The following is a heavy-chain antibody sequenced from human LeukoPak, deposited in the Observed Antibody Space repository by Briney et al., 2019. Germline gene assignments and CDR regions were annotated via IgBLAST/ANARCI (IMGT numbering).Heavy chain of an antibody. CDR2: IYSGGST. CDR1: GFTVSSNY. J-gene: IGHJ4*02. Sequence: GGSLRLSCAASGFTVSSNYMSWVRQAPGKGLEWVSVIYSGGSTYYADSVKGRFTISRHNSKHTLYLQMNSLRAEDTAVYYCARHGWYYDILTGYRRGYYFDYWGQGTLVTVSS. V-gene: IGHV3-53*04. CDR3: ARHGWYYDILTGYRRGYYFDY. D-gene: IGHD3-9*01.